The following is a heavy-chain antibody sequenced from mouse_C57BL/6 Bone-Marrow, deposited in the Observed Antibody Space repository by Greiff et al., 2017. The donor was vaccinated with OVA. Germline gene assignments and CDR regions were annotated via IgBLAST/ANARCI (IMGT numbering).Heavy chain of an antibody. V-gene: IGHV1-82*01. CDR3: ASHYYGSSYDAWFAY. CDR2: IYPGDGDT. CDR1: GYAFSSSW. Sequence: VQLQQSGPELVKPGASVKISCKASGYAFSSSWMNWVKQRPGKGLEWIGRIYPGDGDTNYNGKFKGKATLTADKSSSTAYMQLSSLTSEDSAVYFCASHYYGSSYDAWFAYWGQGTLVTVSA. J-gene: IGHJ3*01. D-gene: IGHD1-1*01.